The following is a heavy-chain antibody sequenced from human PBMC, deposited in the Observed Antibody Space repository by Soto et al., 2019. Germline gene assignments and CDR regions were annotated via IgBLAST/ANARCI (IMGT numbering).Heavy chain of an antibody. CDR2: ISGSGGST. V-gene: IGHV3-23*01. J-gene: IGHJ4*02. CDR3: AKSSLVLRYFDWLLRDY. CDR1: GFTFSSYA. D-gene: IGHD3-9*01. Sequence: PVVSLRISCAASGFTFSSYAMSWVRQAPGKGLEWVSAISGSGGSTYYADSVKGRFTISRDNSKNTLYLQMNSLRAEDTAVYYCAKSSLVLRYFDWLLRDYWGQGTLVTVS.